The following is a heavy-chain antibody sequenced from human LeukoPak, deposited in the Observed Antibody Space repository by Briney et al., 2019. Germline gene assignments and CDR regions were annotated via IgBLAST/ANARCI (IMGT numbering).Heavy chain of an antibody. CDR1: GFTFSNYA. CDR2: ISYDGNIQ. V-gene: IGHV3-30*09. CDR3: ARRAGRNRNWYGDAFEI. D-gene: IGHD1-1*01. J-gene: IGHJ3*02. Sequence: GGSLRLSCAASGFTFSNYAIHWVRQAPGKGLEGVAVISYDGNIQYYAHSVKGRFAISRDNSKNALYLQINSLRAEDTAVYYCARRAGRNRNWYGDAFEIWGPGTMVTVSS.